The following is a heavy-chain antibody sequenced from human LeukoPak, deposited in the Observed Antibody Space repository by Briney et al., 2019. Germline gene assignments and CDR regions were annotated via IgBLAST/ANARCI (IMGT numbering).Heavy chain of an antibody. J-gene: IGHJ4*02. CDR1: RGTFSSYA. CDR3: ARVDDSYGDPTFDY. D-gene: IGHD4-17*01. Sequence: SVKVSCKASRGTFSSYAISWVRQAPGQALEWMGGTIPIFGTANYAQKFQGRVTITADKSTSTAYMELSSLRSEDTAVYYCARVDDSYGDPTFDYWGQGTLVTVSS. CDR2: TIPIFGTA. V-gene: IGHV1-69*06.